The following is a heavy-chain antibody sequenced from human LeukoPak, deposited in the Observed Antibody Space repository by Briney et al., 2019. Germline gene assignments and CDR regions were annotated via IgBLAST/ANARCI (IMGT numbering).Heavy chain of an antibody. CDR3: ARARPTHGMDV. CDR1: GYTFTSYY. J-gene: IGHJ6*02. CDR2: INPSGGST. V-gene: IGHV1-46*01. Sequence: ASVKVSCKASGYTFTSYYMHWVRQAPGQGLEWMGIINPSGGSTSYAQKFQGRVTMTRDMSTSTVYMELSSLRSEDTAVYYCARARPTHGMDVWGQGTTVTVSS.